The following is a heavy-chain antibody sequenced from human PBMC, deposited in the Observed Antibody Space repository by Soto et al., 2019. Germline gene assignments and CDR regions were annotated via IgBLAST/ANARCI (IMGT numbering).Heavy chain of an antibody. J-gene: IGHJ4*02. V-gene: IGHV3-11*05. CDR3: ARRRYGGTFDY. D-gene: IGHD3-16*01. Sequence: QVQLVESGGGLVKPGGSLRLSCAASEFSLSDYYMNWIRQAPGKGLEWISYISYSSTYTYYADSVKGRFTISRDDAKNSLYLQMNSLRGEDTAVYYCARRRYGGTFDYWGQGTLVTVSS. CDR2: ISYSSTYT. CDR1: EFSLSDYY.